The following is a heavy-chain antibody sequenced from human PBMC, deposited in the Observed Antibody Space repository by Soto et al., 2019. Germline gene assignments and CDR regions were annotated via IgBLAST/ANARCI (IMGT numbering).Heavy chain of an antibody. V-gene: IGHV3-7*01. Sequence: TGGSLRLSCAASGFTFSSYWMSWVRQAPGKGLEWVANIKQDGSEKYYVDSVKGRFTISRDNAKNSLYLQMNSLRAEDTAVYYCARDLRVPYCSSTSCYAVDYWGQGTLVTVSS. CDR2: IKQDGSEK. D-gene: IGHD2-2*01. J-gene: IGHJ4*02. CDR1: GFTFSSYW. CDR3: ARDLRVPYCSSTSCYAVDY.